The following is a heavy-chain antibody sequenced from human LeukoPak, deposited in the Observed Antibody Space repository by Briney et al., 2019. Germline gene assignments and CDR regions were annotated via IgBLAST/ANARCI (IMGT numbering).Heavy chain of an antibody. CDR1: GFTFSSYA. Sequence: GGSLRLSCAASGFTFSSYAMSWVRQAPGKGLEWVSAISGSGGSTYYADSVKGLFTISRDNSKNTLYLQMNSLRAEDTAVYYCAKALGYYDIKGFDPWGQGTLVTVSS. CDR2: ISGSGGST. V-gene: IGHV3-23*01. CDR3: AKALGYYDIKGFDP. J-gene: IGHJ5*02. D-gene: IGHD3-22*01.